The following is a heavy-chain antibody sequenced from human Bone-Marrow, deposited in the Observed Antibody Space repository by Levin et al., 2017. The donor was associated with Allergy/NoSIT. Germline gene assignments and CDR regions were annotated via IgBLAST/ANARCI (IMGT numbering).Heavy chain of an antibody. CDR1: GFSLSYHW. CDR3: ARYGSGSNLKDPFDY. V-gene: IGHV3-74*03. Sequence: GESLKISCAASGFSLSYHWMHWVRQAPGKGLVWVSSTNIEGSNTMYADSVKGRFTINRDNAKNTLYLQMNSLRVEDAAVYYCARYGSGSNLKDPFDYWGQGTLVTVSS. D-gene: IGHD3-10*01. CDR2: TNIEGSNT. J-gene: IGHJ4*02.